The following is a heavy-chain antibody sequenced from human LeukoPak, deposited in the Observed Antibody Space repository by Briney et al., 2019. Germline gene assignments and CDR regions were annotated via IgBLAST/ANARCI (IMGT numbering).Heavy chain of an antibody. V-gene: IGHV4-4*02. J-gene: IGHJ4*02. CDR2: IYYSGST. CDR1: GGSISSSNW. CDR3: ASTAMADYYFDY. Sequence: PSGTLSLTCAVSGGSISSSNWWSWVRQPPGKGLEWIGYIYYSGSTNYNPSLKSRVTISVDTSKNQFSLKLSSVTAADTAVYYCASTAMADYYFDYWGQGTLVTVSS. D-gene: IGHD5-18*01.